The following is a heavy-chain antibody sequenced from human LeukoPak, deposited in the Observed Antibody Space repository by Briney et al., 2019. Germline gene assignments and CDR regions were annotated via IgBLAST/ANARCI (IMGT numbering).Heavy chain of an antibody. CDR2: ISGSGGST. J-gene: IGHJ4*02. CDR1: GFTFRNYW. Sequence: GGSLRLSCVASGFTFRNYWMSWVRQAPGKGLEWVSAISGSGGSTYYADSVKGRFTISRDNSKNTLYLQMNSLRAEDTAVYYCAKDRGGWYRGSYFDYWGQGTLVTVSS. V-gene: IGHV3-23*01. CDR3: AKDRGGWYRGSYFDY. D-gene: IGHD6-19*01.